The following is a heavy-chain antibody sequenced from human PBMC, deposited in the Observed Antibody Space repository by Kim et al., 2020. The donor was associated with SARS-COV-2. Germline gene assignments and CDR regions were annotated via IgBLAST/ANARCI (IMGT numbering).Heavy chain of an antibody. J-gene: IGHJ3*02. D-gene: IGHD6-13*01. CDR1: GYTFTSYA. CDR3: ARDPEIVYSSSWTGGAFDI. Sequence: ASVKVSCKASGYTFTSYAMHWVRQAPGQRLEWMGWINAGNGNTKYSQKFQGRVTITRDTSASTAYMELSSLRSEDTAVYYCARDPEIVYSSSWTGGAFDIWGQGTMVTVSS. V-gene: IGHV1-3*01. CDR2: INAGNGNT.